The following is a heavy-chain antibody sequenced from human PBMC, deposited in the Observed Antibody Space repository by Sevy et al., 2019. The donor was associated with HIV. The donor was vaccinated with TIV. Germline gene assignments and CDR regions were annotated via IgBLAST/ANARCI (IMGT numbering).Heavy chain of an antibody. J-gene: IGHJ4*02. CDR3: TSSTTTVY. CDR2: IRNKADNGTT. Sequence: GGSLRLSCRASGFSFGDYGLSWVRQAPGKGLEWVGFIRNKADNGTTDYAASVKGRFTISRDDSKSVAFLDMASLRTEDTGIYFFTSSTTTVYWGRGTLVTVSS. D-gene: IGHD1-1*01. V-gene: IGHV3-49*04. CDR1: GFSFGDYG.